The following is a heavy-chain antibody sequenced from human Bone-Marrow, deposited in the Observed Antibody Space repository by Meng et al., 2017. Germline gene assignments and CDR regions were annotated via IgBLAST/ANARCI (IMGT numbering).Heavy chain of an antibody. V-gene: IGHV4-31*03. Sequence: VQLQGSGPGLGNPSQTLSLTCTVSGGSISSGNHYWSWIRQHPGKGLEYIGYIYYSGSTYYNPSLKSRVIISVDTSKNQFSLRLNSVTAADTAVYYCASLYGDSSVWYLDLWGRGTLVTVSS. D-gene: IGHD4-17*01. CDR3: ASLYGDSSVWYLDL. CDR1: GGSISSGNHY. CDR2: IYYSGST. J-gene: IGHJ2*01.